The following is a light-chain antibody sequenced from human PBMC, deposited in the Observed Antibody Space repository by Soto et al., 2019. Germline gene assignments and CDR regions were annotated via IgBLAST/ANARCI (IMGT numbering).Light chain of an antibody. Sequence: IQLTQSPTTLPASVGDRVTLTCRASESISNWLAWYQHRPGTAPKLLIYHASILETAVPSRFSGNGSGTEFTLTISSLQPGDFATYYCQQYRTYSFGQGSRVEIK. V-gene: IGKV1-5*01. CDR3: QQYRTYS. CDR2: HAS. J-gene: IGKJ1*01. CDR1: ESISNW.